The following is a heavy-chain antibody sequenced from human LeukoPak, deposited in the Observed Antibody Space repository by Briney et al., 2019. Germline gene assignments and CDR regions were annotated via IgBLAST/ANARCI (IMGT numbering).Heavy chain of an antibody. D-gene: IGHD2-2*01. V-gene: IGHV3-21*01. Sequence: GGSLRLSCAASGFTFSSYSMSWVRQAPGKGLEWDSSISSSSSYIYYADSVKGRFTISRDNAKNSLYLQMNSLRAEDTAVYYCARAEFCSSTSCSRGSLFDYWGQGTLVTVSS. CDR3: ARAEFCSSTSCSRGSLFDY. J-gene: IGHJ4*02. CDR1: GFTFSSYS. CDR2: ISSSSSYI.